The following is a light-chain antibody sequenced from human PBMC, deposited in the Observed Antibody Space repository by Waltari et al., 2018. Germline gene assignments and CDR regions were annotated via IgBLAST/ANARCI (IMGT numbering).Light chain of an antibody. CDR3: QQYNDWPPIT. CDR2: GAS. CDR1: QRVNTN. J-gene: IGKJ5*01. Sequence: EILMTQSPGTLTVSPGDTVTLSCRASQRVNTNLAWYQQKPGQAPRLLIYGASNRATGTPARFSGSGSGTEFSLAISGLQSEDFAVYYCQQYNDWPPITFGQGTRLEIK. V-gene: IGKV3-15*01.